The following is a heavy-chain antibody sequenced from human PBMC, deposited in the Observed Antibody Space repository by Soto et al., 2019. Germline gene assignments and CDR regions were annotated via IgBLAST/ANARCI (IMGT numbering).Heavy chain of an antibody. CDR1: GDTFTTNS. J-gene: IGHJ4*02. CDR2: IIPVVGTT. D-gene: IGHD1-1*01. Sequence: QVQLVQSGAEVKKPGSSVKVSCKASGDTFTTNSLNWVRQAPGQGLEWMGGIIPVVGTTKYAQKYQDRVTITGDKSTNTAYMELSSLRSDDTAVYYCARGLLNATTYFDYWGQGTPVTVSS. V-gene: IGHV1-69*06. CDR3: ARGLLNATTYFDY.